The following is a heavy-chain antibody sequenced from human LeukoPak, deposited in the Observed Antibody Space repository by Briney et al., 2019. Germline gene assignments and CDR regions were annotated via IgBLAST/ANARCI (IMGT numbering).Heavy chain of an antibody. Sequence: ASVTVSCKVSGYTLTELSMHWVRPAPGKGLEWMGGFDPEDGETIYAQKFQGRVTITADKSTSTAYMELSSLRSEDTAVYYCARGVAFSPGIAAAGRDWGQGTLVTVSS. CDR2: FDPEDGET. CDR3: ARGVAFSPGIAAAGRD. CDR1: GYTLTELS. J-gene: IGHJ4*02. D-gene: IGHD6-13*01. V-gene: IGHV1-24*01.